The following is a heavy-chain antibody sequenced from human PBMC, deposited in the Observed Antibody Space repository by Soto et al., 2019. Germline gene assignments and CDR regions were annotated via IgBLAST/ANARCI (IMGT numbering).Heavy chain of an antibody. D-gene: IGHD2-21*02. CDR3: AREIVTAGGNNYFDP. CDR1: GGTVASSHW. J-gene: IGHJ5*02. Sequence: PSETLSLTCGVSGGTVASSHWWSWVRQSPGGGLEWIGNVYHTGDTNLNPSLHSRVTISVDKSNNQFSLRLNSLTAADTAVYFCAREIVTAGGNNYFDPWGPGTLVTVS. CDR2: VYHTGDT. V-gene: IGHV4-4*02.